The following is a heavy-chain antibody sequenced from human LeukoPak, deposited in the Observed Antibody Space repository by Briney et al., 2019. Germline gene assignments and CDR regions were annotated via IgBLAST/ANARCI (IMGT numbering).Heavy chain of an antibody. CDR3: ARGRRDGYNY. CDR2: ISTTGTTI. J-gene: IGHJ4*02. D-gene: IGHD5-24*01. Sequence: GGSLRLSCAASGFIFSSYEMNWVRQAPGKGLEWVSYISTTGTTIYYSDSVRGRFTISRDNARNSLFLQMSSLRAEDTAVYYCARGRRDGYNYWGQGTLVTVSS. CDR1: GFIFSSYE. V-gene: IGHV3-48*03.